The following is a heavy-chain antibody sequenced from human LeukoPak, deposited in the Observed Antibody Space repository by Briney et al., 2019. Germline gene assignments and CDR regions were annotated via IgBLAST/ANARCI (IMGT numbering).Heavy chain of an antibody. Sequence: SGPTLVNPTQTLTLTCTFSGFSLSTSGVGVGWIRQPPGKALEWLALIYWNDDKRYSPSLKSRLTITKDTSKNQVVLTMTNMDPVDTATYYCAHKASVWFGGNDAFDIWGQGTMVTVSS. CDR1: GFSLSTSGVG. V-gene: IGHV2-5*01. CDR2: IYWNDDK. CDR3: AHKASVWFGGNDAFDI. J-gene: IGHJ3*02. D-gene: IGHD3-10*01.